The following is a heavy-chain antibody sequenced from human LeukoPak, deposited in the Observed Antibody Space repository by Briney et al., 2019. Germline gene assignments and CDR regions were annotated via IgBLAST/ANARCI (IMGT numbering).Heavy chain of an antibody. CDR1: GFTVSIHY. V-gene: IGHV3-21*01. J-gene: IGHJ4*02. CDR2: ISTTSRYI. CDR3: ARGNSDYDHDY. D-gene: IGHD5-12*01. Sequence: GGSLRLSCAASGFTVSIHYMNWVRQAPGKGREWVSSISTTSRYIYYADSVQGRFTATRDNAKNSLSLQMNSLRADDTAVYYCARGNSDYDHDYWGQGTLVTVSS.